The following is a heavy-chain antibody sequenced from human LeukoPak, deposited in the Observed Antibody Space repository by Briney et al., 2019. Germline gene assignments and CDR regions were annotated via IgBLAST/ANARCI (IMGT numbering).Heavy chain of an antibody. Sequence: SETLSLTCTVSGGSISSYYWSWIRQPPGNGLEWIGYIYYSGSTNYNPSLKSRVTISVDTSKNQFSLKLSSVTAADTAVYYCARLPRYDSSGYRRPYYFDYWGQGTLVTVSS. D-gene: IGHD3-22*01. J-gene: IGHJ4*02. CDR1: GGSISSYY. CDR2: IYYSGST. CDR3: ARLPRYDSSGYRRPYYFDY. V-gene: IGHV4-59*08.